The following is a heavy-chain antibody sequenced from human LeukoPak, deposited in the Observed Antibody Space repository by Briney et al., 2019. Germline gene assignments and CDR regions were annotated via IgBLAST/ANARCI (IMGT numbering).Heavy chain of an antibody. Sequence: GASVKVSCKASGYTFTGYYMHWVRQAPGQGLEWMGRINSRSGGTKYAQKFQGRVTMTRDASISTAYMELSRLRSDDTAVYYCAREALEWSQGDYWGQGTLVTVSA. J-gene: IGHJ4*02. V-gene: IGHV1-2*06. CDR1: GYTFTGYY. CDR2: INSRSGGT. CDR3: AREALEWSQGDY. D-gene: IGHD3-3*01.